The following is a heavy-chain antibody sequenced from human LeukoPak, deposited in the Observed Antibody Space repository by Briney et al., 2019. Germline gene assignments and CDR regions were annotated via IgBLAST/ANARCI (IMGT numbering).Heavy chain of an antibody. J-gene: IGHJ6*03. D-gene: IGHD1-26*01. Sequence: GGSLRLSCAASGLSFSTYSMNWVRQAPGKGLEWVSSISSSSIYRYYADSVKGRFTISRDNAKKSLYLQMDSLGPEDTAVYYCARDPYSGNYGNDYYYYMDVWGKGTTVTISS. CDR3: ARDPYSGNYGNDYYYYMDV. CDR1: GLSFSTYS. V-gene: IGHV3-21*01. CDR2: ISSSSIYR.